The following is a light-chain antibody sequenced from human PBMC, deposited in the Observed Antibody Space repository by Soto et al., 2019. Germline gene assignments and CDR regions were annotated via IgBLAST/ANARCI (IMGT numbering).Light chain of an antibody. CDR2: EVN. Sequence: QSALTQPPSASGSPRQSVTISCTGTSSDVGDNYVSWYQQHLGKAPKLIIYEVNNRPSGVSHRFSGSKSGNTASLTISGLQAEDEADYYCSSFASTHTYVFGTGTKVTVL. CDR1: SSDVGDNY. CDR3: SSFASTHTYV. J-gene: IGLJ1*01. V-gene: IGLV2-8*01.